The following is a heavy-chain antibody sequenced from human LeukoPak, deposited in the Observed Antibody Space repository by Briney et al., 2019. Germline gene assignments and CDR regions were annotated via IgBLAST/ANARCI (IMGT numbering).Heavy chain of an antibody. V-gene: IGHV4-39*01. Sequence: SETLSLTCTVSGGSISSSTYYWGWIRQPPGKGLEWIGSIFNSGNTFDNPSLRSRVTISVDTSKNQFSLKLSSVTAADTALYYCARHRSGWLQSSFDYWGQGTLVTVSS. CDR3: ARHRSGWLQSSFDY. D-gene: IGHD5-24*01. J-gene: IGHJ4*02. CDR1: GGSISSSTYY. CDR2: IFNSGNT.